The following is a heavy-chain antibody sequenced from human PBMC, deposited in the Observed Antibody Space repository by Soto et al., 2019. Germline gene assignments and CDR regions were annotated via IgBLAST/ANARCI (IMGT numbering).Heavy chain of an antibody. CDR2: INHSGST. J-gene: IGHJ6*02. CDR3: ARGKEGIAAAGTVTSMRNYYYGMDV. D-gene: IGHD6-13*01. V-gene: IGHV4-34*01. Sequence: SETLSLTCAVYGGSFSGYYWSWIRQPPGKGLEGIGEINHSGSTNYNPSLKSRVTISVDTSKNQFSLKLSSVTAADTAVYYCARGKEGIAAAGTVTSMRNYYYGMDVWGQGTTVTVSS. CDR1: GGSFSGYY.